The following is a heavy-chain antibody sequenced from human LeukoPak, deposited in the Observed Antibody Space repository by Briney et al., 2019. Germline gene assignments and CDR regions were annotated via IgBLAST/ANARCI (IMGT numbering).Heavy chain of an antibody. V-gene: IGHV1-18*01. J-gene: IGHJ3*01. Sequence: GASVKVSCKASSYTFSTYGISWVRQAPGQGLEWMGWISAYKGNTYYAQKLQGRVTMTTDTSTSTAYMELRSLRSDDTAIYYCARDLYYYGSGSYYDVFDVWGQGTMVTVSS. D-gene: IGHD3-10*01. CDR1: SYTFSTYG. CDR2: ISAYKGNT. CDR3: ARDLYYYGSGSYYDVFDV.